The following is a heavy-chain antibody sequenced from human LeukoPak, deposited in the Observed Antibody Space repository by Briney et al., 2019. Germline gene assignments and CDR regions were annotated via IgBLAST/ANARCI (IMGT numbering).Heavy chain of an antibody. J-gene: IGHJ6*02. CDR1: GGTFSSYA. CDR3: ARDSIVATTGSYYYYYGMDV. V-gene: IGHV1-46*01. Sequence: ASVKVSCKASGGTFSSYAISWVRQAPGQGLEWMGIINPSGGSTSYAQKFQGRVTMTRDTSTSTVYMELSSLRSEDTAVYYCARDSIVATTGSYYYYYGMDVWGQGTTVTVSS. D-gene: IGHD5-12*01. CDR2: INPSGGST.